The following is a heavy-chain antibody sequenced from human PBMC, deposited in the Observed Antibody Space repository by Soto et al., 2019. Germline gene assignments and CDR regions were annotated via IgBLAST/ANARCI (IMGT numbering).Heavy chain of an antibody. J-gene: IGHJ6*02. Sequence: EVQLLESGGGLVQPGGSLRLSCAASVFTFSSHAMSWVRQAPGKGLEWVSTISSGGDNTYSADSVKGRFTISRDKSKNTVYRQMNSLRAGDTAVYYCAKDFDSYSSGRYGMDVWGQGTTVTVSS. CDR2: ISSGGDNT. CDR3: AKDFDSYSSGRYGMDV. CDR1: VFTFSSHA. D-gene: IGHD6-19*01. V-gene: IGHV3-23*01.